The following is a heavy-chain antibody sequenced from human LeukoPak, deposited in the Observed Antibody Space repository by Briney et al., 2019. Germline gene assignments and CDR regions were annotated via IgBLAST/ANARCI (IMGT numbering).Heavy chain of an antibody. CDR3: ARDLGSSSPLDY. V-gene: IGHV1-69*05. CDR1: GGTFSSYA. CDR2: IIPIFGTA. J-gene: IGHJ4*02. D-gene: IGHD6-13*01. Sequence: SVKVSCKASGGTFSSYAISWVRQAPGQGLKWMGRIIPIFGTANYAQKFQGRVTITTDESTSTAYMELSSLRSEDTAVYYCARDLGSSSPLDYWGQGTLVTVSS.